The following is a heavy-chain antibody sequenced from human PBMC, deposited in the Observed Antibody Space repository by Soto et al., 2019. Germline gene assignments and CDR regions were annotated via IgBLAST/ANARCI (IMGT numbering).Heavy chain of an antibody. Sequence: GGSLRLSCAASGFTFSSYWMSWVRQAPGKGLEWVANIKQDGSEKYYVDSVKGRFTISRDNAKNSLYLQMNSLRAEDTAVYYCARDPDYSNYENWFDPWGQGTLVTVSS. V-gene: IGHV3-7*01. CDR3: ARDPDYSNYENWFDP. CDR2: IKQDGSEK. D-gene: IGHD4-4*01. CDR1: GFTFSSYW. J-gene: IGHJ5*02.